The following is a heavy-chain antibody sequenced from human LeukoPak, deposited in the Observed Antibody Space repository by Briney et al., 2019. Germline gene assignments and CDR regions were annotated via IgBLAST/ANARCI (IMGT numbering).Heavy chain of an antibody. CDR3: AKFRYYYDSSGYTTSFDY. CDR2: ISGSGGST. Sequence: GGSLRLSCAASGFTFSIYAMSWVRQAPGKGLEWVSAISGSGGSTYYADSVKGRFTISRDNSKNTLYLQMNSLRAEDTAVYYCAKFRYYYDSSGYTTSFDYWGQGTLVTVSS. D-gene: IGHD3-22*01. V-gene: IGHV3-23*01. J-gene: IGHJ4*02. CDR1: GFTFSIYA.